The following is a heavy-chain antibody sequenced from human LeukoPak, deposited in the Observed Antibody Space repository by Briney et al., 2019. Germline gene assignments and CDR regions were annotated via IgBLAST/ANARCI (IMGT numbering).Heavy chain of an antibody. CDR3: ARATMAFYYYYMDV. J-gene: IGHJ6*03. V-gene: IGHV1-69*06. CDR1: GGTFSSYA. Sequence: GASVKVSCKASGGTFSSYAISWVRQAPGQGLEWMGGIIPIFGTANYAQKFQGRVTITADKSTSTAYMELSSLRSEDTAVYYCARATMAFYYYYMDVWGKGTTVTVSS. CDR2: IIPIFGTA. D-gene: IGHD3-10*01.